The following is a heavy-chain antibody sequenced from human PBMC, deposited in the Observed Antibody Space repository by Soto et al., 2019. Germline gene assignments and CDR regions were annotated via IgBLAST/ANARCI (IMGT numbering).Heavy chain of an antibody. CDR2: IYVTGAV. CDR3: ARLRIATNNYKWFDP. Sequence: SETLSLTCSVSGASLNSGNYYCIWIRQFPGKGLEWIGHIYVTGAVDYNPSLRDRITISQDTSERQFSLNLRLVTAADTAVYYCARLRIATNNYKWFDPWGQGTPVTVSS. V-gene: IGHV4-31*03. CDR1: GASLNSGNYY. J-gene: IGHJ5*02. D-gene: IGHD2-21*01.